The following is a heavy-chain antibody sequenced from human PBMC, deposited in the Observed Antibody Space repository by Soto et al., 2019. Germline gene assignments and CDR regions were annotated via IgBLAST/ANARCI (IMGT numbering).Heavy chain of an antibody. J-gene: IGHJ4*02. V-gene: IGHV4-39*01. CDR1: GGSISSSSYY. Sequence: SETLSLTCTVSGGSISSSSYYWGWIRQPPGKGLEWIGSIYYSGSTYYNPSLKSRVTISVDTSKNQFSLKLSSVTAADTAVYYCARQFHSGYLSPVFDYWGQGTLVTVSS. CDR2: IYYSGST. CDR3: ARQFHSGYLSPVFDY. D-gene: IGHD5-12*01.